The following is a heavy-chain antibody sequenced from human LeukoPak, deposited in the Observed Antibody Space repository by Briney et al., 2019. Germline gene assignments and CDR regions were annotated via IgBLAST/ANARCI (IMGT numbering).Heavy chain of an antibody. D-gene: IGHD2-15*01. J-gene: IGHJ4*02. Sequence: SETLSLTCSVSGGSISNSRYYWAWLRQPPGKGLEWLGSIFYSGATNSNPSLKRRPTISVDTYKKQFSQKLGSVTASDTAIFYCARQGGWGGAASLIEFWGQGTLVTVSS. CDR2: IFYSGAT. CDR1: GGSISNSRYY. CDR3: ARQGGWGGAASLIEF. V-gene: IGHV4-39*01.